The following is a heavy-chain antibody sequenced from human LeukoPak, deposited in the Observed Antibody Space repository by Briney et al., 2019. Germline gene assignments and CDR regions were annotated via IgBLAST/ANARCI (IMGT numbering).Heavy chain of an antibody. V-gene: IGHV3-15*07. CDR1: GFIVNSNY. Sequence: GGSLRLSCAASGFIVNSNYMNWVRQAPGKGLEWVGRIKSKADGETIDYAAPVKGRFTFSRDDSKNMLYLQMNSLKSEDTAVYYCSTLTSRGLSDSWGQGTLVTVSS. J-gene: IGHJ4*02. CDR3: STLTSRGLSDS. CDR2: IKSKADGETI. D-gene: IGHD1-20*01.